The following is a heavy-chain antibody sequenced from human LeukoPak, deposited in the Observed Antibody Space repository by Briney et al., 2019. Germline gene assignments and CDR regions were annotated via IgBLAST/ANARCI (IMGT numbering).Heavy chain of an antibody. D-gene: IGHD2-2*01. J-gene: IGHJ6*02. CDR3: AREIVVPAAMSGLYYYYGMDV. Sequence: SETLSLTCTVSGGSISYYWGWIRQPPGKGLEWIGSIYYSGRTYYNPSLKSRVTISVDTSKNQFSMNLSSVTAADTAVYYCAREIVVPAAMSGLYYYYGMDVWGQGTTVTVSS. CDR1: GGSISYY. CDR2: IYYSGRT. V-gene: IGHV4-39*02.